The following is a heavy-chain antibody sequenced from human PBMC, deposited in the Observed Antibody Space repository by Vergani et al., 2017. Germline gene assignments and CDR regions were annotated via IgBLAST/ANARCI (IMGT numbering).Heavy chain of an antibody. V-gene: IGHV4-59*01. Sequence: QVQLQESGPGLVKPSETLSLTCTVSGGSISRYYWSWIRPPPGKGLEWIGYIYYSGSTNYNPSLKSRVTISVDTSKNHFSLKLSSVTAADTAVYYCARAPALDYWGQGTLVTVSS. J-gene: IGHJ4*02. CDR3: ARAPALDY. CDR2: IYYSGST. CDR1: GGSISRYY. D-gene: IGHD2-2*01.